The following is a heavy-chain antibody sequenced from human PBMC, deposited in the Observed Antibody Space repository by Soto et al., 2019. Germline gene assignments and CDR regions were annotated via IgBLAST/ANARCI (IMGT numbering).Heavy chain of an antibody. CDR3: ARKGGDYANYYYYYMDV. Sequence: GGSLRLSCAASGFTFSSYIMNWFRQAPGKGLEWVSSISSSSSYIYYADSVKGRFTISRDNAKNSLYLQMNSLRAEDTAVYYCARKGGDYANYYYYYMDVWGKGTTVTVSS. V-gene: IGHV3-21*01. J-gene: IGHJ6*03. CDR1: GFTFSSYI. D-gene: IGHD4-17*01. CDR2: ISSSSSYI.